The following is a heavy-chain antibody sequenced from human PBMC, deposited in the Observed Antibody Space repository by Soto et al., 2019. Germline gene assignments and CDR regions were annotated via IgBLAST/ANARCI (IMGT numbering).Heavy chain of an antibody. CDR2: IYYSGST. CDR1: GGSISSYY. Sequence: PSETLSLTCTVSGGSISSYYWSWIRQPPGKGLEWIGYIYYSGSTNYNPSLKSRVTISVDTSKNQFSLKLSSVTAADTAVYYCARQTSSRYYYYYMDVSGKGTTVTVS. D-gene: IGHD6-6*01. J-gene: IGHJ6*03. CDR3: ARQTSSRYYYYYMDV. V-gene: IGHV4-59*08.